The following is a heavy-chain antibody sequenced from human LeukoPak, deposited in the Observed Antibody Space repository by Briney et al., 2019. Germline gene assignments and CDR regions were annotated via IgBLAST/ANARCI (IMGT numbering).Heavy chain of an antibody. D-gene: IGHD3-10*01. CDR1: GGSISSYY. V-gene: IGHV4-59*01. CDR2: IYYSGST. Sequence: SETLSLTCTVSGGSISSYYWSWIRQPPGKGLEWIGYIYYSGSTNYNPSLKSRVTISVDTSKNQFSLKLSSVTAADTAVYYCARDFGLVRFDPWGQGTLVTVSS. J-gene: IGHJ5*02. CDR3: ARDFGLVRFDP.